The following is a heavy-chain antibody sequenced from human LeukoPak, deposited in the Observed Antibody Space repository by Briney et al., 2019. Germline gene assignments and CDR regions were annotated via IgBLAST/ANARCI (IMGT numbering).Heavy chain of an antibody. CDR1: GGSISSSNW. CDR3: ARRNYGSGRSDC. J-gene: IGHJ4*02. Sequence: PSGTLSLTCAVSGGSISSSNWWSWVRQPPGKGLEWIGNIYYSGSTSYNPSLKSRVTMSVDTSKNQFSLMLNSVAGADTAVYYCARRNYGSGRSDCWGQGTLVTVSS. D-gene: IGHD3-10*01. V-gene: IGHV4-4*02. CDR2: IYYSGST.